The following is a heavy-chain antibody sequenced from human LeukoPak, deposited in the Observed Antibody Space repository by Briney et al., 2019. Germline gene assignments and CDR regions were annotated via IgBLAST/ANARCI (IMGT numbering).Heavy chain of an antibody. J-gene: IGHJ4*02. CDR2: IIPIFGTA. Sequence: SVKVSCKASGGTFSSYAISWVRQAPGQGLEWMGGIIPIFGTANYAQKFQGRVTITADESTSTAYMELSSLRSEDTAVYYCARSPLSGSYYGGDYFDYWGKGTLVTVSS. D-gene: IGHD1-26*01. CDR1: GGTFSSYA. V-gene: IGHV1-69*13. CDR3: ARSPLSGSYYGGDYFDY.